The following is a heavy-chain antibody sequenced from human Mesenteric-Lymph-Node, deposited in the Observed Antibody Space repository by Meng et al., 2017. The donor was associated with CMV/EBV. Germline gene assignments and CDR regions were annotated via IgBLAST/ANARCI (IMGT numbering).Heavy chain of an antibody. V-gene: IGHV1-2*02. CDR3: ARDRFTILRGVPTDPSNYFDP. Sequence: GYYIHWVRQAPGQGLEWMGWMNHNSGDTQYAQKFQGRVTMTRDTSVTTAYMELSSLTSDDTAVYYCARDRFTILRGVPTDPSNYFDPWGQGALVTVSS. J-gene: IGHJ5*02. CDR1: GYY. D-gene: IGHD3-10*01. CDR2: MNHNSGDT.